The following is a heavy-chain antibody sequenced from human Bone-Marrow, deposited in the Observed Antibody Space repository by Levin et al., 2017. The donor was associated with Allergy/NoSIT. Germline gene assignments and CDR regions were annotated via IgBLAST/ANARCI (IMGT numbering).Heavy chain of an antibody. CDR3: TRDPGGVLRFLEWLPLSSPDAFDI. J-gene: IGHJ3*02. Sequence: PGGSLRLSCTASGFTFGDYAMSWFRQAPGKGLEWVGFIRSKAYGGTTEYAASVKGRFTISRDDSKSIAYLQMNSLKTEDTAVYYCTRDPGGVLRFLEWLPLSSPDAFDIWGQGTMVTVSS. V-gene: IGHV3-49*03. CDR1: GFTFGDYA. CDR2: IRSKAYGGTT. D-gene: IGHD3-3*01.